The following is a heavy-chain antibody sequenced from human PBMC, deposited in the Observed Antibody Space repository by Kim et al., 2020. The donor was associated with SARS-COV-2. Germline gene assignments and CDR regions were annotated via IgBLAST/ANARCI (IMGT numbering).Heavy chain of an antibody. D-gene: IGHD1-26*01. CDR3: AVNSGSYSLPFDY. V-gene: IGHV1-18*01. Sequence: AQKLQGIVTMTTDTSTSTAYMELRSLRSDDTAVYYCAVNSGSYSLPFDYWGQGTLVTVSS. J-gene: IGHJ4*02.